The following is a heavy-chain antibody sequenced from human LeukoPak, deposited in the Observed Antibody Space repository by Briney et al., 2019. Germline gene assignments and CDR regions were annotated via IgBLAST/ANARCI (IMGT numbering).Heavy chain of an antibody. CDR3: ARDPLYYGSGSFDY. CDR2: ISYDGGNK. D-gene: IGHD3-10*01. J-gene: IGHJ4*02. CDR1: EFTFSSYA. V-gene: IGHV3-30*01. Sequence: GGSLRLSCAASEFTFSSYAMHWVRQAPGKGLQWVALISYDGGNKYYADSVKGRFTISRDNSKNTLYLLMNSLRTEDTAVYYCARDPLYYGSGSFDYWGQGTLVTVSS.